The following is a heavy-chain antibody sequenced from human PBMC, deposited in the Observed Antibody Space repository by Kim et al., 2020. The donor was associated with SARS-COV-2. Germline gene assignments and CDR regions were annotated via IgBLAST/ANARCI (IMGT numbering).Heavy chain of an antibody. CDR2: INHSGST. CDR3: ARGGGYCSSTSCYYFDY. Sequence: SETLSLTCAVYGGSFSGYYWSWIRQPPGKGLEWIGEINHSGSTNYNPSLKSRVTISVDTSKNQFSLKLSSVTAADTAVYYCARGGGYCSSTSCYYFDYWGQGTLVTVSS. J-gene: IGHJ4*02. D-gene: IGHD2-2*01. CDR1: GGSFSGYY. V-gene: IGHV4-34*01.